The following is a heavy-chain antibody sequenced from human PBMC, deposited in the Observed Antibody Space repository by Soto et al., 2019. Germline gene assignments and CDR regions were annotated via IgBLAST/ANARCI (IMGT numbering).Heavy chain of an antibody. CDR1: GFTFSSYG. Sequence: PGESLKISCAASGFTFSSYGMHWVRQAPGKGLEWVAVIWYDGSNKYYADSVKGRFTISRDNSKNTLYLQMNSLRAEDTAVYYCAREPGAYFDDWGQGTLVTVSS. J-gene: IGHJ4*02. V-gene: IGHV3-33*01. CDR3: AREPGAYFDD. CDR2: IWYDGSNK. D-gene: IGHD3-10*01.